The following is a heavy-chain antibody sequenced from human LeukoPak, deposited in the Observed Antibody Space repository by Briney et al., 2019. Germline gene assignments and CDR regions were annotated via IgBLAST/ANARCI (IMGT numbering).Heavy chain of an antibody. D-gene: IGHD3-22*01. J-gene: IGHJ4*02. V-gene: IGHV4-34*01. CDR1: GGSFSGYY. CDR2: INHSGST. Sequence: PSGTLSLTCAVYGGSFSGYYWSWIRQPPGKGLEWIGEINHSGSTNYNPSLKSRVTISVDTSKNQFSLKLSSVTAADTAVYYCARGRPPYDYYDSSGYYYPLYYFDYWGQGTLVTVSS. CDR3: ARGRPPYDYYDSSGYYYPLYYFDY.